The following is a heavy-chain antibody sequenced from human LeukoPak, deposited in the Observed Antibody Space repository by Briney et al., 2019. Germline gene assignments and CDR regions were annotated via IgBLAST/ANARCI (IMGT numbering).Heavy chain of an antibody. CDR3: SFVGTSTTVY. V-gene: IGHV3-48*02. D-gene: IGHD1-26*01. CDR1: GFTFSDYS. Sequence: GGSLRLSCAASGFTFSDYSMNWVRQAPGKGLEWVSYISGSGTSTYYADSVKGRFTISRDNAKNSLYLQMSSLRDENTAVYYCSFVGTSTTVYWGQGTLVTVSS. CDR2: ISGSGTST. J-gene: IGHJ4*02.